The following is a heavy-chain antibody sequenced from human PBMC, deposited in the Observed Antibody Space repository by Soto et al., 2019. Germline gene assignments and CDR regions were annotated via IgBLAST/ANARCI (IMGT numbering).Heavy chain of an antibody. Sequence: GGSLRLSCAASGLTFSDYYMSWIRQAPGKGLEWVSYITINGSNTKYADSVKGRFTISRDKSKNTLYLQMNSLRAEDTAVFYCAKDAYTISTIYGGLDYWGQGTLVTV. CDR3: AKDAYTISTIYGGLDY. CDR1: GLTFSDYY. J-gene: IGHJ4*02. V-gene: IGHV3-11*06. D-gene: IGHD4-17*01. CDR2: ITINGSNT.